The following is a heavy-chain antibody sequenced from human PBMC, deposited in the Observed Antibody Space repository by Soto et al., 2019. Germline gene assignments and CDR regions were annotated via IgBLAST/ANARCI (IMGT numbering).Heavy chain of an antibody. J-gene: IGHJ4*02. D-gene: IGHD3-3*01. CDR2: IYYSGST. CDR1: GGSISSSSYY. CDR3: ARVWSGYFGY. Sequence: PSETLSLTCTVSGGSISSSSYYWGWIRQPPGKGLEWIGSIYYSGSTYYNPSLKSRVTISVDTSKNQFSLKLSSVTAADTAVYYCARVWSGYFGYWGQGTLVTVSS. V-gene: IGHV4-39*01.